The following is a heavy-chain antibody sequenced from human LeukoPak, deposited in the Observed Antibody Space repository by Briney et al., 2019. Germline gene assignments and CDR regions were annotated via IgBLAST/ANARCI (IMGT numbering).Heavy chain of an antibody. CDR1: GFIFSSYD. Sequence: PGGSLRLSCAASGFIFSSYDMHWVRQAPGKGLEWVSSISSSSSYIYYADSVKGRFTISRDNAKNSLYLQMNSLRAEDTAVYYCARPKEFCSSTSCYSPPGEFDYWGQGTLVTVSS. V-gene: IGHV3-21*01. J-gene: IGHJ4*02. CDR3: ARPKEFCSSTSCYSPPGEFDY. CDR2: ISSSSSYI. D-gene: IGHD2-2*01.